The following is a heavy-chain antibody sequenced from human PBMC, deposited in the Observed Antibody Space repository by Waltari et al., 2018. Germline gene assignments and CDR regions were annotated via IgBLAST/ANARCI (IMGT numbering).Heavy chain of an antibody. CDR2: RNHSGST. V-gene: IGHV4-34*01. CDR3: ARRTDSSSSGPRSSYHHYKKYNWFDP. CDR1: GGSSSGYY. D-gene: IGHD6-6*01. J-gene: IGHJ5*02. Sequence: QVQLQQWGAGLLKPSENLSLACAVSGGSSSGYYWSWSRQPQGKGLDWIGQRNHSGSTNYNPSLKSRVTISVDTSKNQFSLKLSSVTAADTAVYYCARRTDSSSSGPRSSYHHYKKYNWFDPWGQGTLVTVSS.